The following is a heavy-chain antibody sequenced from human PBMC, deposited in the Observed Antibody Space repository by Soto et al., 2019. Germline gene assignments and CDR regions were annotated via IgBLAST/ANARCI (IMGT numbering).Heavy chain of an antibody. D-gene: IGHD4-17*01. V-gene: IGHV1-69*08. CDR1: GGTFSSYT. CDR2: IIPILGIA. Sequence: QVQLVQSGAEVKKPGSSVKVSCKASGGTFSSYTISWVRQAPGQGLEWMGRIIPILGIANYAQKFQGRVTITADKSTSTAYMELSSLRSEDTVEYYCARDPYMTTVTTGDYWGEGTLVTVSS. CDR3: ARDPYMTTVTTGDY. J-gene: IGHJ4*02.